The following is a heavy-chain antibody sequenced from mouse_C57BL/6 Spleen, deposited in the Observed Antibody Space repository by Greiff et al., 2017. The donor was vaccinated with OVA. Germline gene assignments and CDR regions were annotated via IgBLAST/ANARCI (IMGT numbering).Heavy chain of an antibody. Sequence: VQLQQSGPELVKPGASVKISCKASEYTFTDYYMNWVKQSHGKSLEWIGDINPNNGGTSYNQKFKGKATLTVDKSSSTAYMELRSLTSEDSAVYYCARPWFDYWGQGTTLTVSA. CDR2: INPNNGGT. CDR3: ARPWFDY. J-gene: IGHJ2*01. V-gene: IGHV1-26*01. CDR1: EYTFTDYY.